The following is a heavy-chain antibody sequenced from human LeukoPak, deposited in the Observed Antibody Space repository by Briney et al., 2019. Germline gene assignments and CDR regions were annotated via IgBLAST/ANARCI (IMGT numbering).Heavy chain of an antibody. J-gene: IGHJ4*02. V-gene: IGHV1-2*06. Sequence: ASVKVSCKASGYTFTSYYMHWVRQAPGQGLEWMGRINPNSGGTNYAQKFQGRVTMTRDTSISTAYMELSRLRSDDTAVYYCARLEMATMTVDYWGQGTLVTVSS. CDR2: INPNSGGT. D-gene: IGHD5-24*01. CDR3: ARLEMATMTVDY. CDR1: GYTFTSYY.